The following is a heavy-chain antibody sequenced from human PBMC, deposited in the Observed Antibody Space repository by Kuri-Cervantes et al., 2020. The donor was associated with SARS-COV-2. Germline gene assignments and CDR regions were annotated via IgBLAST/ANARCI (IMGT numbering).Heavy chain of an antibody. CDR1: GGSISSSSYY. V-gene: IGHV4-39*07. CDR3: ARTNYYGSGRHIDH. D-gene: IGHD3-10*01. Sequence: GSLRLSCTVSGGSISSSSYYWGWIRQPPGKGLEWIGSIYYSGSTYYNPSLKSRVSISMDTSKNQLSLKLTSVSAADTAVYYCARTNYYGSGRHIDHWGQGTLVTVSS. CDR2: IYYSGST. J-gene: IGHJ4*02.